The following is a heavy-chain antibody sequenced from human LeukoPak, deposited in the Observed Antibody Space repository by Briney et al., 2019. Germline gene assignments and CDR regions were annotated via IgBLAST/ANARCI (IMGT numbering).Heavy chain of an antibody. V-gene: IGHV3-23*01. CDR3: AKVSLAGYNSGAHFDY. CDR1: GLTFSNYA. J-gene: IGHJ4*02. Sequence: GASLSLSCAASGLTFSNYAMKWVRQAPGKGLELASSISATSTSTYYADSVKGRCTISRDNSKNTLSLLLSRLRAEDTALYFCAKVSLAGYNSGAHFDYWGQGTLVTVSS. CDR2: ISATSTST. D-gene: IGHD6-19*01.